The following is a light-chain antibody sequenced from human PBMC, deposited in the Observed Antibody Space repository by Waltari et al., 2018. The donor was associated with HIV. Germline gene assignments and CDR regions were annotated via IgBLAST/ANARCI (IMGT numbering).Light chain of an antibody. V-gene: IGLV1-44*01. Sequence: QSVLTQSPSASGTPGQRVTIYCFGTPPNPGSNNVTWYQQFPGTAPKLLISSNDQRPSGVPDRFSGSKSDYSASLAISWLQSEDDGDYYCATWDDSLNGQVFGSGTKVTVL. J-gene: IGLJ1*01. CDR3: ATWDDSLNGQV. CDR1: PPNPGSNN. CDR2: SND.